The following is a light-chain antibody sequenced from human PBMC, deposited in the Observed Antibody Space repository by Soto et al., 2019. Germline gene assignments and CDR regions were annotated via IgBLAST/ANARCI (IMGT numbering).Light chain of an antibody. CDR2: EVV. V-gene: IGLV2-8*01. J-gene: IGLJ1*01. Sequence: QSALTQPPSASGAPGQSVTISCTGTKNDIGVYDFVSWYQHHPGKAPRLIIYEVVQRPSGFPNRFSGSKSGNTASLTVSGLQAADEADYFCKSYAGSNTYVFGSGTKLTAL. CDR3: KSYAGSNTYV. CDR1: KNDIGVYDF.